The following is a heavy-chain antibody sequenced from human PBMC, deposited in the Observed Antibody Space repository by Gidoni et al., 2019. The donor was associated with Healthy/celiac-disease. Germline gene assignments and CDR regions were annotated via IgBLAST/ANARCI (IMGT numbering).Heavy chain of an antibody. CDR3: ARQPYSSSSPFDY. CDR2: IYYSGST. Sequence: QVQLQESGPGLVKPSETLSLTCPVPGGSISSYYWSWIRQPPGKGLEWIGYIYYSGSTNYNPSLKSRVTISVDTSKNQFSLKLSSVTAADTAVYYCARQPYSSSSPFDYWGQGTLVTVSS. J-gene: IGHJ4*02. V-gene: IGHV4-59*08. D-gene: IGHD6-6*01. CDR1: GGSISSYY.